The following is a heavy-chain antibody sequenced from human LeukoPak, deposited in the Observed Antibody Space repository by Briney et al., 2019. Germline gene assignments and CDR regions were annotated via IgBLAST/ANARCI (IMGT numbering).Heavy chain of an antibody. D-gene: IGHD3-22*01. CDR2: ISSSSSYI. CDR3: AFWAMIVVSAPDAFDI. J-gene: IGHJ3*02. CDR1: GFTSSSYS. V-gene: IGHV3-21*01. Sequence: GGSLRLSCAASGFTSSSYSMNWVRQAPGKGLEWVSSISSSSSYICYADSVKGRFTISRDNAKNSLYLQMNSLRAEDTAVYYCAFWAMIVVSAPDAFDIWGQGTMVTVSS.